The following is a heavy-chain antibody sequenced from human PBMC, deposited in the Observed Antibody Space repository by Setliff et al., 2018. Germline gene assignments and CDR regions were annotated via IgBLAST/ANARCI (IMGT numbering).Heavy chain of an antibody. D-gene: IGHD1-26*01. CDR1: GFTFSDHY. V-gene: IGHV3-11*04. J-gene: IGHJ6*03. Sequence: PGGSLRLSCAASGFTFSDHYMTWIRQAPGKGLEWVSYISSSGSLTLYADSVRGRFSISRDNIKDSLYLQMNSLRAEDTAVYYCARLVDYYYYYMDVWGKGTTVTVSS. CDR2: ISSSGSLT. CDR3: ARLVDYYYYYMDV.